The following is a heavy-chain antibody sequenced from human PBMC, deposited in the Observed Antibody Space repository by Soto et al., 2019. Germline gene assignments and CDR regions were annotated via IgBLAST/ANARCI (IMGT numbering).Heavy chain of an antibody. CDR2: IYYSGST. J-gene: IGHJ4*02. Sequence: SETLSLTCAVYGGSFSGYYWGWIRQPPGKGLEWIGSIYYSGSTYYNPSLKSRVTISVDTSKNQFSLKLSSVTAADTAVYYCARRVYYYDSSGYYYVDYFDYWGQGTLVTVSS. CDR1: GGSFSGYY. V-gene: IGHV4-39*01. CDR3: ARRVYYYDSSGYYYVDYFDY. D-gene: IGHD3-22*01.